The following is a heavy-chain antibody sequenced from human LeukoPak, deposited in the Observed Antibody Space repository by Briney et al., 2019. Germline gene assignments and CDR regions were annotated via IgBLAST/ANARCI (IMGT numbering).Heavy chain of an antibody. J-gene: IGHJ6*03. V-gene: IGHV4-4*07. CDR2: IYTSGST. CDR3: ARGTYQLPHDDYYYMVV. Sequence: ASETLSLTCTVSGGSISSYYWSWIRQPAGNGLEWIGRIYTSGSTNYNPSLKSRVTMSVDTSKNQFSLKLSSVTAADTAVYYCARGTYQLPHDDYYYMVVWGKRTTVTVSS. CDR1: GGSISSYY. D-gene: IGHD2-2*01.